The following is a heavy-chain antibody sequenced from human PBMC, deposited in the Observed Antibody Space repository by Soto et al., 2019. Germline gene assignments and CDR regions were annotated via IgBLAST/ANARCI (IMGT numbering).Heavy chain of an antibody. D-gene: IGHD6-19*01. J-gene: IGHJ4*02. V-gene: IGHV1-18*01. CDR3: ARDTGSGWWIDFDY. CDR2: ISAYNGNT. CDR1: GYTFTSYG. Sequence: ASVKVSCKASGYTFTSYGISWVRQAPRQGLEWMGWISAYNGNTNYAQKLQGRVTMTTDTSTSTAYMELRSLRSDDTAVYYCARDTGSGWWIDFDYWGQGTLVTVSS.